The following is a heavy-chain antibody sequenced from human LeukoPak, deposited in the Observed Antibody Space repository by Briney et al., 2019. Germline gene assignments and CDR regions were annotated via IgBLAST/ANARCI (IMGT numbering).Heavy chain of an antibody. Sequence: GGSLRLSCAASGFTFSNAWMSWVRQAPGEGLEWVGFIRSKAYGGTTEYAASVKGRFTISRDDSKSIAYLQMNSLKTEDTAVYYCTRELFSSRLAFDYWGQGTLVTVSS. D-gene: IGHD6-13*01. V-gene: IGHV3-49*04. CDR1: GFTFSNAW. CDR3: TRELFSSRLAFDY. CDR2: IRSKAYGGTT. J-gene: IGHJ4*02.